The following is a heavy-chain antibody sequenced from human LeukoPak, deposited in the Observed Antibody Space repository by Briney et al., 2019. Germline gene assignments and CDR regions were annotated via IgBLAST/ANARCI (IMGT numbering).Heavy chain of an antibody. Sequence: GGSLRLSCTTSGFSFRDYGMHWVRQASGKGLELVAFIQYDGNNIYYADSVKGRFAISRDDSKNTLYLEMNSLRAEDTALYYCAKDERVYGTNAGTLLDYWGQGTLVSVSS. D-gene: IGHD4/OR15-4a*01. CDR1: GFSFRDYG. V-gene: IGHV3-30*02. J-gene: IGHJ4*02. CDR3: AKDERVYGTNAGTLLDY. CDR2: IQYDGNNI.